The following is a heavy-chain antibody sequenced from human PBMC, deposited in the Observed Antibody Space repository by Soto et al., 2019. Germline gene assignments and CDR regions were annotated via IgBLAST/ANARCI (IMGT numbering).Heavy chain of an antibody. CDR3: ARGYYDSSGPGGFDP. CDR2: IIPIFGTA. CDR1: GDTFSMYA. J-gene: IGHJ5*02. D-gene: IGHD3-22*01. V-gene: IGHV1-69*13. Sequence: SVKVSCKAAGDTFSMYAISGVLKYAGQGREWMGGIIPIFGTANYAQKFQGRVTITADESTSTAYMELSSLRSEDTAVYYCARGYYDSSGPGGFDPWGQGTLVTVSS.